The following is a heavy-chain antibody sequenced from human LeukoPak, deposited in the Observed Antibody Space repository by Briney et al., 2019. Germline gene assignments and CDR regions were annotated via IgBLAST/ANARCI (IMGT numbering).Heavy chain of an antibody. V-gene: IGHV4-61*02. Sequence: PSETLSLTCTVSGGSISSGSYYWSWIRQPAGKGLEWIGRIYTSGSTNYNPSLKSRVTISADTSKNQFSLKLSSVTAADTAVYYCARGVYYDSSGPDYYFDYWGQGTLVTVSS. J-gene: IGHJ4*02. CDR2: IYTSGST. CDR3: ARGVYYDSSGPDYYFDY. CDR1: GGSISSGSYY. D-gene: IGHD3-22*01.